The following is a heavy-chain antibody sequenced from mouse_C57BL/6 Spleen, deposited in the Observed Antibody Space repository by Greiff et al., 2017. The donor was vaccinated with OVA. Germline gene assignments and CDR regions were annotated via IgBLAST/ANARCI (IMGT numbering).Heavy chain of an antibody. D-gene: IGHD1-1*01. V-gene: IGHV1-64*01. CDR3: ARPLYYYGSSYDAMDY. CDR2: IHPNSGST. Sequence: QVQLQQPGAELVKPGASVQLSCKASGYTFTSYWMHWVKQRPGQGLEWIGMIHPNSGSTNYNEKFKSKATLTVDKSSSTAYMQLSSLTSEDSAVYYCARPLYYYGSSYDAMDYWGQGTSVTVSS. J-gene: IGHJ4*01. CDR1: GYTFTSYW.